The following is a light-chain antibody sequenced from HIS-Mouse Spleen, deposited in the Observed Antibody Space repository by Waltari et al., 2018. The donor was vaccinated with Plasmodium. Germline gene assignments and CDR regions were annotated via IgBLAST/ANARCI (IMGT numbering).Light chain of an antibody. CDR1: QSVSSN. J-gene: IGKJ3*01. CDR3: QQYNNWSFT. V-gene: IGKV3-15*01. Sequence: EIVMTQSPATLSVSPGERATLSCRDSQSVSSNLAWDQQKPGPAPRLRIYGASTRATGIPARFSGSGSGTEFPLTISSLQSEDFAVYYCQQYNNWSFTFGPGTKVDIK. CDR2: GAS.